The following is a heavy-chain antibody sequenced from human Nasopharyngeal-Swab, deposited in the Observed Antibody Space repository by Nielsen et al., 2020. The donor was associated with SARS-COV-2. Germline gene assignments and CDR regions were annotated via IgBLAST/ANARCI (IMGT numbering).Heavy chain of an antibody. V-gene: IGHV4-34*01. J-gene: IGHJ6*02. D-gene: IGHD2-2*01. CDR3: ARGGYYCSSTSCYYYSGYYYGMDV. CDR2: INHSEST. Sequence: WIRQPPGKGLDWIGEINHSESTKYNPSLKSRVNISVDTSKNQFSLKVSSVTAADTAVYYCARGGYYCSSTSCYYYSGYYYGMDVWGQGTTVTVSS.